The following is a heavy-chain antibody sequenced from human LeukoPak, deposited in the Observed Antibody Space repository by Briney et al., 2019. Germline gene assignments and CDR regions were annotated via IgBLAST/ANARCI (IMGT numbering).Heavy chain of an antibody. CDR3: ASGTTMVQGVIFAY. J-gene: IGHJ4*02. V-gene: IGHV3-23*03. CDR2: LYSDGST. Sequence: GGSLRLSCAASGFTFSSYAMSWVRQAPGEGLGWVSVLYSDGSTYYADSVKGRFTISRDNSKNTLYLQMHSLRAEDTAVYYCASGTTMVQGVIFAYWGQGTLVTVSS. CDR1: GFTFSSYA. D-gene: IGHD3-10*01.